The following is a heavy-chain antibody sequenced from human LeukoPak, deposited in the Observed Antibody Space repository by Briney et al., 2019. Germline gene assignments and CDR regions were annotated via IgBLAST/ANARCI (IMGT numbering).Heavy chain of an antibody. V-gene: IGHV3-23*01. CDR3: AKVYYDSSGPFDY. J-gene: IGHJ4*02. Sequence: GGSLRLSCAASGFTFSSYALSWVRQAPGKGLEWVSAISGSGGSTYYADSVKGRFTISRDNSKNTLYLQMNSLRAEDTAVYYCAKVYYDSSGPFDYWGQGTLVTVSS. CDR2: ISGSGGST. D-gene: IGHD3-22*01. CDR1: GFTFSSYA.